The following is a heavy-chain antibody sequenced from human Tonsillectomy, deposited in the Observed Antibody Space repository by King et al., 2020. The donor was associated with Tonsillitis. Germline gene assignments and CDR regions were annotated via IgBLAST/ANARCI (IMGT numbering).Heavy chain of an antibody. CDR3: ARGKYDFWSGYPDYFDY. V-gene: IGHV4-34*01. J-gene: IGHJ4*02. CDR2: INQSGST. Sequence: VQLQQWGAGLLKPSETLSLTCAVYGGSFSDYFWIWIRQPPGKGLEWIGDINQSGSTNFNPSLKSRDTISMETSKNQFSLNLRSVTAADTAVYYCARGKYDFWSGYPDYFDYWGRGTPVTVSS. CDR1: GGSFSDYF. D-gene: IGHD3-3*01.